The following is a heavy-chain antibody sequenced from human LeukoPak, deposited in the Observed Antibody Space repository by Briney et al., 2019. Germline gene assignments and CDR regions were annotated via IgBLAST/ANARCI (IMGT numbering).Heavy chain of an antibody. D-gene: IGHD6-6*01. CDR3: TTDSSSSSYY. CDR1: GFSFSNAW. Sequence: WGSLRLSCAASGFSFSNAWMSWVRQAPGKGLEWVGRIKSKTDGGTTEYAAPVKGRLNISRDDSKNTLYLQMNSLKTEDTAVYYCTTDSSSSSYYWGQGTLVTVSS. CDR2: IKSKTDGGTT. V-gene: IGHV3-15*01. J-gene: IGHJ4*02.